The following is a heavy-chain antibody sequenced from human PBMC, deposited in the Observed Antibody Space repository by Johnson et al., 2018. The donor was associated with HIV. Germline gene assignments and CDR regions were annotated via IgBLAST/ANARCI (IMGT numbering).Heavy chain of an antibody. CDR2: IGTAGYT. J-gene: IGHJ3*02. D-gene: IGHD2-21*01. Sequence: VQLVESGGGLVQPGGSLRLSCAASGFTVSNYYMRWVRQAPGKGLEWVAAIGTAGYTYYPAAFEGRFTISRENAKNSLYLQMNSLRAGDTAVYYCARYSVRDDAFDIWGQGTMVTVSS. CDR3: ARYSVRDDAFDI. CDR1: GFTVSNYY. V-gene: IGHV3-13*01.